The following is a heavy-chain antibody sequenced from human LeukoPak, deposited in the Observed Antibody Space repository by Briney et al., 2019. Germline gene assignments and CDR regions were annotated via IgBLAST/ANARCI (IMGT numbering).Heavy chain of an antibody. CDR2: IRSKAYGGTT. D-gene: IGHD2-2*01. V-gene: IGHV3-49*04. J-gene: IGHJ3*02. CDR3: TREKGVLSSLNKSPSAFDI. CDR1: GFTFGDYA. Sequence: AGGSLRLSCTASGFTFGDYAMSWVRQAPGKGLEWVGFIRSKAYGGTTEYAASVKGRFTISRDDSKSIAYLQMNSLKTEDTAVYYCTREKGVLSSLNKSPSAFDIWGQGTMVTVSS.